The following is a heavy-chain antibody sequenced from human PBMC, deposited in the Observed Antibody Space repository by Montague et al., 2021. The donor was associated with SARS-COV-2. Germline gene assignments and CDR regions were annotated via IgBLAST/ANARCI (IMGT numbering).Heavy chain of an antibody. CDR1: GASRSTKDYY. Sequence: SETLSLTCTFSGASRSTKDYYWSWIRQPPGKGLEWIGNISYSATSYSNPSLKSRVTMSVDTSRNQLSLNLSSVTVADTAVYYCARLGITLGGVIVISYYFDFWGQGTMVTVSS. J-gene: IGHJ4*02. CDR3: ARLGITLGGVIVISYYFDF. D-gene: IGHD3-16*02. CDR2: ISYSATS. V-gene: IGHV4-39*01.